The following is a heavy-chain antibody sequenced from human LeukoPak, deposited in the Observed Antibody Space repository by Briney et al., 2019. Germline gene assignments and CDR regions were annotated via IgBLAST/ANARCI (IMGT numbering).Heavy chain of an antibody. CDR1: GITLSNYG. CDR3: AKRGVVIRVILVGFHKEAYYFDS. D-gene: IGHD3-22*01. CDR2: ISGSGGRP. J-gene: IGHJ4*02. Sequence: GGSLRLSCAVSGITLSNYGMNWVRQAPGKGLEWVAGISGSGGRPNYADSVKGRFTISRDNAMNTLYLQMNSLRAEDTAVYFCAKRGVVIRVILVGFHKEAYYFDSWGQGALVTVSS. V-gene: IGHV3-23*01.